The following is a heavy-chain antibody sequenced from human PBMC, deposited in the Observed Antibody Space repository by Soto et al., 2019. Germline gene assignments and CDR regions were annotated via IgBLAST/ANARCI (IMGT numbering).Heavy chain of an antibody. CDR1: GGSFSGYY. J-gene: IGHJ6*02. CDR2: INHSGST. D-gene: IGHD6-13*01. Sequence: SETLSLTCAVYGGSFSGYYWSWIRQPPGKGLEWIGEINHSGSTNYNPSLKSRVTISVDTSKNQFSLKLSSVTAADTAVYYCARTPQIAAAGNYRDYYYYGMDVWGQETTVTVSS. CDR3: ARTPQIAAAGNYRDYYYYGMDV. V-gene: IGHV4-34*01.